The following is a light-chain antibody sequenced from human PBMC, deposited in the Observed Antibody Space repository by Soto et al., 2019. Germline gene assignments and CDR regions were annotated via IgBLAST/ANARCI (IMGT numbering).Light chain of an antibody. V-gene: IGLV2-11*01. CDR2: DVS. J-gene: IGLJ1*01. CDR1: SSDVGGYNY. CDR3: CSFAGNYIYV. Sequence: QSVLTQPRSVSGSPGQSVTISCTGTSSDVGGYNYVSWYLQHPGKAPKVMIYDVSKRPSGVPDRFSGSKSGNTASLTISGLQSEDEADYYWCSFAGNYIYVFGTGTMVTVL.